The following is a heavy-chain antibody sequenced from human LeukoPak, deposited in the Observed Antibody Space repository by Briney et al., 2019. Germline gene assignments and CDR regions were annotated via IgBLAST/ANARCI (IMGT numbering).Heavy chain of an antibody. J-gene: IGHJ6*02. V-gene: IGHV3-11*05. D-gene: IGHD2-2*01. CDR1: GFSFSDYH. CDR2: IHTSSTFT. Sequence: GGSLRLSCAASGFSFSDYHMSWVRQAPGKGLEWISFIHTSSTFTYYADSVKGRFTISRDDAKNSLFLQMNSLRADDTAVYYCARDMSAAERVMDVWGQGTTVTVSS. CDR3: ARDMSAAERVMDV.